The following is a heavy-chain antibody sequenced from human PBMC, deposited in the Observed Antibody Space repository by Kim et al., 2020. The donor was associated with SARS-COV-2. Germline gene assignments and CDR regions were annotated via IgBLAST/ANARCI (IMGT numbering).Heavy chain of an antibody. J-gene: IGHJ5*02. CDR1: GGSISSGGYS. CDR2: IYHSGST. V-gene: IGHV4-30-2*01. D-gene: IGHD6-13*01. CDR3: ARGGYSSSMVWFDP. Sequence: SETLSLTCAVSGGSISSGGYSWSWIRQPPGKGLEWIGYIYHSGSTYYNPSLKSRVTISVDRSKNPFSLKLNSVTGADPAVYYCARGGYSSSMVWFDPWGQGTLV.